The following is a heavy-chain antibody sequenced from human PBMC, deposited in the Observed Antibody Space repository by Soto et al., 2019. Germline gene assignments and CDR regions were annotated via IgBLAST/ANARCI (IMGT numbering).Heavy chain of an antibody. CDR1: GFTFSSYE. Sequence: PGGSLRLSCAASGFTFSSYEMNWVRQAPGKGLEWVSYISSSGSTIYYADSVKGRFTISRDNAKNSLYLQMNSLRAEDTAVYYCAREDRGSYDILTGLYYYGMDVWGQGTTVTVSS. J-gene: IGHJ6*02. CDR2: ISSSGSTI. D-gene: IGHD3-9*01. V-gene: IGHV3-48*03. CDR3: AREDRGSYDILTGLYYYGMDV.